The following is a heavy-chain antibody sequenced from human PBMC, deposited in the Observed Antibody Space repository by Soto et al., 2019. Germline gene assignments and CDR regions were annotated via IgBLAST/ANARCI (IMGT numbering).Heavy chain of an antibody. CDR1: VFIFISFG. V-gene: IGHV3-33*01. J-gene: IGHJ4*02. CDR2: IWYDGSNT. CDR3: VRDLLGSGGHFDY. D-gene: IGHD7-27*01. Sequence: GSLRLGCAASVFIFISFGMHWVRQAPGKGLEWVAHIWYDGSNTYYADSVKGRFTISRDNSRNTLYLQMNSLRAEDTAVYHCVRDLLGSGGHFDYWGQGTPVTVSS.